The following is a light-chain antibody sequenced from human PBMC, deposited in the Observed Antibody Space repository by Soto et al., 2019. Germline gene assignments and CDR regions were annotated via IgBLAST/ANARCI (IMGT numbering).Light chain of an antibody. CDR3: QQYDYSRT. Sequence: DIQLTQSPSTLSASVGDSGTITCRASQNVTTSMAWYQHKPGRAPKLLIFDVSNLESGVPSRSRGGGSGTDFTLTISCLHSDAFATYYCQQYDYSRTFGRGTKVDLK. J-gene: IGKJ1*01. CDR1: QNVTTS. V-gene: IGKV1-5*01. CDR2: DVS.